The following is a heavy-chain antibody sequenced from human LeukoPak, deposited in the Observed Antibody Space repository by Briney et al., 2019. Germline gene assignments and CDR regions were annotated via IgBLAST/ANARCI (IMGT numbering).Heavy chain of an antibody. CDR3: ARVRIAAAGYFDY. D-gene: IGHD6-13*01. CDR2: MYYSGST. CDR1: GGSISSYY. J-gene: IGHJ4*02. V-gene: IGHV4-59*01. Sequence: SETLSLTCTVSGGSISSYYWSWIRQPPGKGLEWIGYMYYSGSTNYNPSTNYNPSLKSRVTISVDTSKNQFSLKLSSVTAADTAVYYCARVRIAAAGYFDYWGQGTLVTVSS.